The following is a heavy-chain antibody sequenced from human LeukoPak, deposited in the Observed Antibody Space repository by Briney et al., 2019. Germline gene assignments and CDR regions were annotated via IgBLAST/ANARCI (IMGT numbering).Heavy chain of an antibody. CDR1: GFTFSSYA. CDR3: ARGEYYDSSGYYH. J-gene: IGHJ5*02. V-gene: IGHV3-30*01. D-gene: IGHD3-22*01. CDR2: ISYDGSNK. Sequence: GGSLRLSCAASGFTFSSYAMHWVRQAPGKGLEWVAVISYDGSNKYYVDSVKGRFTISRDNSKNTLYLQMNSLRAEDTAVYYCARGEYYDSSGYYHWGQGTLVTVSS.